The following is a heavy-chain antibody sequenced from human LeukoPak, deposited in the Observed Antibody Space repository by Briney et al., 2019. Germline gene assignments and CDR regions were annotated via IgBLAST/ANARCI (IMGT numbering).Heavy chain of an antibody. J-gene: IGHJ3*02. D-gene: IGHD2-2*01. Sequence: GGSLRLSCAASGFTVSSNYMSWVRRAPGKGLEWVSVIYSGGSTYYADSVKGRFTISRDNSKNTLYLQMNSLRAEDTAVYYCARVGYCSSTSCYDAFDIWGQGTMVTVSS. V-gene: IGHV3-53*01. CDR1: GFTVSSNY. CDR3: ARVGYCSSTSCYDAFDI. CDR2: IYSGGST.